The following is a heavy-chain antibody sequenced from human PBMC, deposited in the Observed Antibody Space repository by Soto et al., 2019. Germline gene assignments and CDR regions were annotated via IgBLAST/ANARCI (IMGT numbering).Heavy chain of an antibody. J-gene: IGHJ6*02. Sequence: QVQLVQSGAEVKKPGSSVRVSCRSSGDTFSSYIVNWLRLAPGQGLEWMGRVIPVLTTTDYAQNFRGRVTIRADRSTNTVYLDLSSLRSDDTAVYYCARRRYCGYDCYHKHYYGMDVWGQGSLVTVAS. CDR3: ARRRYCGYDCYHKHYYGMDV. D-gene: IGHD2-21*02. V-gene: IGHV1-69*08. CDR1: GDTFSSYI. CDR2: VIPVLTTT.